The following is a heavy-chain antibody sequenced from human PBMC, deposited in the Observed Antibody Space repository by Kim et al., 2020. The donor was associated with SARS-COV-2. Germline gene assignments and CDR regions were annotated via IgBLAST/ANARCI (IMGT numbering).Heavy chain of an antibody. CDR1: GYTFTGYY. V-gene: IGHV1-2*02. Sequence: ASVKVSCKASGYTFTGYYMHWVRQAPGQGLEWMGWINPNSGGTNYAQKFQGRVTMTRDTSISTAYMELSRLRSDDTAVYYCAKVLSSTWGRGYAFDIWGQGTMVTVSS. CDR2: INPNSGGT. D-gene: IGHD3-10*01. J-gene: IGHJ3*02. CDR3: AKVLSSTWGRGYAFDI.